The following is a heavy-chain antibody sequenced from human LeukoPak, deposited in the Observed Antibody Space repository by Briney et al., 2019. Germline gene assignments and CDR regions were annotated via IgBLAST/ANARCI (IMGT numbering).Heavy chain of an antibody. CDR3: ARDYGTKPYATKIDPCRMDY. CDR2: ISYDGSNK. Sequence: PGGSLRLSCAASGFTFSSYGMHWVRQAPGKGLEWVAVISYDGSNKYYADSVKGRFTISRDNSKNTLYLQMNSLRAEDTAVYYCARDYGTKPYATKIDPCRMDYWGQGTLVTVSS. D-gene: IGHD2-8*01. V-gene: IGHV3-30*03. J-gene: IGHJ4*02. CDR1: GFTFSSYG.